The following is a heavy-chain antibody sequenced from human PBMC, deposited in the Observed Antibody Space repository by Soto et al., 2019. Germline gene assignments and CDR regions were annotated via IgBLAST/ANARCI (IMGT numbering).Heavy chain of an antibody. Sequence: QVQLVQSGAEVKKSGASVKVSCKASGYTFTSYGISWVRQAPGQGLEWMGWISAYNGNTNYAQKLQGRVTMTTDTSTSTAYMELRSLRSDDTAVYYCARDQGEYYDSSGSPIDYWGQGTLVTVSS. CDR2: ISAYNGNT. V-gene: IGHV1-18*01. J-gene: IGHJ4*02. CDR3: ARDQGEYYDSSGSPIDY. D-gene: IGHD3-22*01. CDR1: GYTFTSYG.